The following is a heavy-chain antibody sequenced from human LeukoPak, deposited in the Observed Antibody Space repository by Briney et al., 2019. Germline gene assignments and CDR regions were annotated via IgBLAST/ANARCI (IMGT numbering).Heavy chain of an antibody. Sequence: SVKVSCKASGGTFSSYAISWVRQAPGQGLEWMGRIIPILGIANYAQKFQGRVTITADKSTSTAYMELSSLRSEDTAVYYCARASVDTAMVVDYWGQGTPVTVSS. CDR1: GGTFSSYA. D-gene: IGHD5-18*01. CDR3: ARASVDTAMVVDY. CDR2: IIPILGIA. V-gene: IGHV1-69*04. J-gene: IGHJ4*02.